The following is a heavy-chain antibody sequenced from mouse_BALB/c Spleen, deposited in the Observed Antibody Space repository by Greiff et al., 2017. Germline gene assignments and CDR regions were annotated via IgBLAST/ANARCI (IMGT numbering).Heavy chain of an antibody. V-gene: IGHV2-6-4*01. Sequence: VKLMESGPGLVAPSQSLSITCNVSGFSLSSYSVHWVRQPPGKGLEWLGMIWGGGSTDYNSALKSRLSISKDNSKSQVFLKMNSLQTDDTAMYYCARPYGNFGDYAMDYWGQGTSVTVSS. D-gene: IGHD2-10*02. CDR2: IWGGGST. J-gene: IGHJ4*01. CDR3: ARPYGNFGDYAMDY. CDR1: GFSLSSYS.